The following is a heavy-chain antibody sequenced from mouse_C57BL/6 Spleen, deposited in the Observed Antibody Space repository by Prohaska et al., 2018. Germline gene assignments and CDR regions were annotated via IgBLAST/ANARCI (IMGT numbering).Heavy chain of an antibody. CDR3: ARWELGSFDY. V-gene: IGHV1-53*01. Sequence: GTNYNEKFKSKATLTVDKSSSTAYMQLSSLTSEDSAVYYCARWELGSFDYWGQGTTLTVSS. D-gene: IGHD4-1*01. J-gene: IGHJ2*01. CDR2: GT.